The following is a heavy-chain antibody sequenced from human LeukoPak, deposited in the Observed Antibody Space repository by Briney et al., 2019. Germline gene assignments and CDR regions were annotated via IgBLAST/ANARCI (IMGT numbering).Heavy chain of an antibody. D-gene: IGHD5-24*01. CDR1: GYTFTDYG. Sequence: GASVKFSCKASGYTFTDYGVNWVRQAPGQGLEWMGWINTNTGGKTYGRAFTGRFGFSMDTSVSTAYLQISSLKTEDTAVYYCARDLCPRYKCYASPFNFWGQGTLVTVSS. V-gene: IGHV7-4-1*02. J-gene: IGHJ4*02. CDR3: ARDLCPRYKCYASPFNF. CDR2: INTNTGGK.